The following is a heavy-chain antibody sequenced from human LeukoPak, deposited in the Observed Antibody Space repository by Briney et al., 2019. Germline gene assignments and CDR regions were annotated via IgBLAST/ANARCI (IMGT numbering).Heavy chain of an antibody. D-gene: IGHD6-19*01. CDR1: GFTFSSYA. Sequence: GGSLRLSCAASGFTFSSYAMHWVRQAPGKGLEWVAVISYDGSNKYYADSVKGRFTISRDNSKNTLCLQMNSLRAEDTAVYYCAREGQWLATDYWGQGTLVTVSS. CDR3: AREGQWLATDY. J-gene: IGHJ4*02. V-gene: IGHV3-30-3*01. CDR2: ISYDGSNK.